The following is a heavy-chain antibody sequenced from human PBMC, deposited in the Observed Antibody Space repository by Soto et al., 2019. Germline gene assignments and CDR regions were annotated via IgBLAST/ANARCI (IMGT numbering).Heavy chain of an antibody. D-gene: IGHD3-10*01. CDR1: GGSISSSSYY. CDR2: IYYSGST. Sequence: QLQLQESGPGLVKPSETLSLTCTVSGGSISSSSYYWGWIRQPPGKGLEWIGSIYYSGSTYYNPSLKSRVTISVDTSKNQFSLKLGSVTAADTAVYYCASPIGRGVGDATLMDVWGKGTTVTVSS. V-gene: IGHV4-39*01. J-gene: IGHJ6*03. CDR3: ASPIGRGVGDATLMDV.